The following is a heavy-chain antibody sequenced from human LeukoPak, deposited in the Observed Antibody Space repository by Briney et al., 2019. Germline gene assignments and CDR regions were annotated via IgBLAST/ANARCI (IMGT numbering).Heavy chain of an antibody. Sequence: SETLSLTCTVPGGSISSYYWSWIRQPPGKGLEWIGYIYYSGSTNYNPSLKSRVTISVDTSKNQFSLKLSSVTAADTAVYYCARLDFWNLGGMDVWGQGTTVTVSS. CDR3: ARLDFWNLGGMDV. CDR2: IYYSGST. CDR1: GGSISSYY. D-gene: IGHD3-3*01. J-gene: IGHJ6*02. V-gene: IGHV4-59*08.